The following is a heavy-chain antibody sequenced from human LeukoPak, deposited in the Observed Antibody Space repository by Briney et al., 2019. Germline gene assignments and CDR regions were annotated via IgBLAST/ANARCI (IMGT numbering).Heavy chain of an antibody. D-gene: IGHD2-2*01. V-gene: IGHV1-69*13. CDR2: VIPIFGSS. CDR3: ARVHDIVVVPAAGGAFDI. Sequence: GASVKVSCKASGGTFSSYAISWVRQAPGQGLEWMGGVIPIFGSSNHAQKFQGRVTITADESTSTAFMELSSLRSDDTAVYYCARVHDIVVVPAAGGAFDIWGQGTMVTVSS. CDR1: GGTFSSYA. J-gene: IGHJ3*02.